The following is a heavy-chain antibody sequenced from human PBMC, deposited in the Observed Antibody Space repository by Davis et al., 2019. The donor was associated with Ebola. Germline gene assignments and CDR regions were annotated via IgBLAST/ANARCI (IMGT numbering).Heavy chain of an antibody. V-gene: IGHV3-33*01. CDR3: ARDRFASGSSYNGRLDY. CDR2: IWYDGTKQ. CDR1: GFSFSAFG. J-gene: IGHJ4*02. Sequence: GESLKISCAASGFSFSAFGMHWVRQAPGKGLEWVALIWYDGTKQYYADSVNGRFTISRDNSKNTLYLQMNSLRAEDTAVFYCARDRFASGSSYNGRLDYWGQGALVTVSS. D-gene: IGHD3-10*01.